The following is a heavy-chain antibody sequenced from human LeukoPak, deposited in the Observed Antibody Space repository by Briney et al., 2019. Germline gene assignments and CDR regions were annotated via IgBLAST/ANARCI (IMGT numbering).Heavy chain of an antibody. CDR3: ASLLDSGSYHYYFDY. CDR2: IYYSGST. V-gene: IGHV4-30-4*01. CDR1: GXSISSGDYY. Sequence: PSETLSLTCTVSGXSISSGDYYWSWIRQPPGKGREWIVYIYYSGSTYYNPSLKSRVTISVDTSKNQFSLKLSSVTAADTAVYYCASLLDSGSYHYYFDYWGQGTLVTVSS. J-gene: IGHJ4*02. D-gene: IGHD1-26*01.